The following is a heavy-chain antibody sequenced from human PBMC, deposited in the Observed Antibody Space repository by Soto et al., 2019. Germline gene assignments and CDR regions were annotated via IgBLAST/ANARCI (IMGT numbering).Heavy chain of an antibody. CDR3: ARDRSISIVVVPAAAYYGMDV. Sequence: PGGSLRLSCAASGFTFSSYAMHWVRQAPGKGLEWVAVISYDGSNKYYADSVKGRFTISRDNSKNTLYLQMNSLRAEDTAVYYCARDRSISIVVVPAAAYYGMDVWGQGTTVTVSS. J-gene: IGHJ6*02. D-gene: IGHD2-2*01. CDR2: ISYDGSNK. CDR1: GFTFSSYA. V-gene: IGHV3-30-3*01.